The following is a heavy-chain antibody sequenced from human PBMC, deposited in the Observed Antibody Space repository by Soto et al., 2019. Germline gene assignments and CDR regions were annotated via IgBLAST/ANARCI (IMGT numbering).Heavy chain of an antibody. CDR3: ATRPAPYYADWSLDY. CDR1: GLTFSNAW. Sequence: EVQLVESGGDLVKPGGSLRHSCAASGLTFSNAWMTWVRQAPGKGLEWVGRIKSNTDGGALDYAAPLKGRFTISRDDSRSTLYLLLNSLKPEDTAVYYCATRPAPYYADWSLDYWGQGTLVTVSS. CDR2: IKSNTDGGAL. D-gene: IGHD3-16*01. V-gene: IGHV3-15*01. J-gene: IGHJ4*02.